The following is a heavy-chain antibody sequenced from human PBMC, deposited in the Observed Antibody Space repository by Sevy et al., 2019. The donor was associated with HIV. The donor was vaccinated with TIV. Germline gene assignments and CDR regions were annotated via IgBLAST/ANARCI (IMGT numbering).Heavy chain of an antibody. D-gene: IGHD6-13*01. V-gene: IGHV3-74*01. CDR1: GFTFSSYW. CDR3: ARAVSSSSWRYAFDI. CDR2: INSDGSST. Sequence: GGSLRLSCAASGFTFSSYWMHWVRQAPGKGLVWVSRINSDGSSTSYAYSVKGRFTISRDNAKNTLYLQMNSLRAEDTAVYYCARAVSSSSWRYAFDIWGQGTMVTVSS. J-gene: IGHJ3*02.